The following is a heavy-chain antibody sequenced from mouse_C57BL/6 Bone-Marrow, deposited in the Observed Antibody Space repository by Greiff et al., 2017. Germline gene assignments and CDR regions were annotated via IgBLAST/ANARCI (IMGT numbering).Heavy chain of an antibody. J-gene: IGHJ4*01. Sequence: QVQLKQSGAELVKPGASVKLSCKASGYTFTSYWMHWVKQRPGRGLEWIGRIDPNSGGTKYNEKFKSKATLTVDKPSSTAYMQLSSLTSEDSAVYYCAGAGVVASYYYAMDYWGQGTSVTVSS. V-gene: IGHV1-72*01. CDR3: AGAGVVASYYYAMDY. CDR2: IDPNSGGT. CDR1: GYTFTSYW. D-gene: IGHD1-1*01.